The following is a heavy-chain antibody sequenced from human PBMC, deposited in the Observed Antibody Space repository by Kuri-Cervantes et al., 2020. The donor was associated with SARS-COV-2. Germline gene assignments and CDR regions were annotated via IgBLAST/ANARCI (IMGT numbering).Heavy chain of an antibody. CDR1: GGAFSSYA. D-gene: IGHD2-2*01. Sequence: SVKVSCKASGGAFSSYAISWVRQAPGQGLEWMGGIIPIFGTANYAQKFQGRVTITADEPTSTAYMELSSLRSGDTAVYYCATSNCSSTRCFARGNWFDPWGQGTLVTVSS. CDR3: ATSNCSSTRCFARGNWFDP. V-gene: IGHV1-69*13. CDR2: IIPIFGTA. J-gene: IGHJ5*01.